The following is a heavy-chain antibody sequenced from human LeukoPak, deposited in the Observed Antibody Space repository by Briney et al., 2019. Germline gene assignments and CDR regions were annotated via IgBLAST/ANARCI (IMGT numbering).Heavy chain of an antibody. CDR2: ISYDGSNK. D-gene: IGHD5-24*01. CDR1: GFTFNSYG. V-gene: IGHV3-30*18. CDR3: AKVDGVWDSYFDY. Sequence: GGSLRLSCAASGFTFNSYGMHWVRQAPGKGLEWVAVISYDGSNKYYADSVKGRFTISRDNSKNTLYLQMNSLRAEDTAVYYCAKVDGVWDSYFDYWGQGTLVTVSS. J-gene: IGHJ4*02.